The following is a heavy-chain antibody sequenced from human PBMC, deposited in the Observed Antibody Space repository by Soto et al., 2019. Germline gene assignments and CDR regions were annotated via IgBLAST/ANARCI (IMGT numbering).Heavy chain of an antibody. CDR3: ARGAENQLLHRDYFYGMDV. D-gene: IGHD2-2*02. J-gene: IGHJ6*02. CDR2: ISYDGSNQ. V-gene: IGHV3-30-3*01. CDR1: GLTLSKYG. Sequence: GGSLRLSCVGSGLTLSKYGMHWVRQAPGKGLAWVAVISYDGSNQYYGDSVRGRFTISRDNSRNTLYLHLNTLRPEDTAVYFCARGAENQLLHRDYFYGMDVWGQGTTVTVSS.